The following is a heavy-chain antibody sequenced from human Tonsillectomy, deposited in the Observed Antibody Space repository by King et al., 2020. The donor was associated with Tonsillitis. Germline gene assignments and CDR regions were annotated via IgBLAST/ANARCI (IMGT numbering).Heavy chain of an antibody. J-gene: IGHJ6*02. V-gene: IGHV3-33*01. Sequence: VQLVESGGGVVQPGRALRLSCAASGFTFSSYAMHWVRQAPGKGLEWVAVIWYDGSTKSYVDSVEGRFTISSDNSKNTLFLQMNNLRAEDTAVYYCARAPPAAPRSYYYYGMDVWGQGTTVTVSS. CDR1: GFTFSSYA. D-gene: IGHD2-2*01. CDR3: ARAPPAAPRSYYYYGMDV. CDR2: IWYDGSTK.